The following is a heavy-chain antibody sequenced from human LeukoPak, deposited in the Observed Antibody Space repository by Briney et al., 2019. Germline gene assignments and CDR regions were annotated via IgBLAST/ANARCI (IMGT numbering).Heavy chain of an antibody. CDR1: GFTFSGSA. V-gene: IGHV3-73*01. Sequence: PGGSLRLSCAASGFTFSGSAIHWVRQSFGKGREWIGHIDKEKNFYATDSAYAVWVEGRFTVSRDDSKKMAFLQMSGLKTEDTALYFCTRDSGTYLWLGPWGQGTLVTVAS. CDR3: TRDSGTYLWLGP. CDR2: IDKEKNFYATDS. D-gene: IGHD5-12*01. J-gene: IGHJ5*02.